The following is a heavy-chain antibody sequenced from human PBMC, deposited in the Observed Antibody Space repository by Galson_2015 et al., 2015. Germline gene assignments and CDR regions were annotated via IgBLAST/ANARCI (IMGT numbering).Heavy chain of an antibody. CDR1: GFTFNTYA. J-gene: IGHJ3*02. CDR2: ISGSGAAT. Sequence: SLRLSCAASGFTFNTYAMIWVRQAPGKGLEWVSTISGSGAATYYADSVRGQFTISRDNSKSTLYLQMNSLRAEGTAVYYCARGSGRSASALDIWGQGTMVTVSS. CDR3: ARGSGRSASALDI. V-gene: IGHV3-23*01. D-gene: IGHD3-3*01.